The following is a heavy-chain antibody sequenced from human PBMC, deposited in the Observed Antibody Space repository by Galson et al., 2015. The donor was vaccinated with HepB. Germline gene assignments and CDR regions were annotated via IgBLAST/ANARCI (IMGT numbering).Heavy chain of an antibody. CDR2: IIPIFGTA. V-gene: IGHV1-69*06. CDR3: ARVPRREWLRIKGSSYFDY. J-gene: IGHJ4*02. CDR1: GGTFSSYA. Sequence: SVKVSCEASGGTFSSYAISWVRQAPGQGLEWMGGIIPIFGTANYAQKFQGRVTITADKSTSTAYMELSSLRSEDTAVYYCARVPRREWLRIKGSSYFDYWGQGTLVTVSS. D-gene: IGHD5-12*01.